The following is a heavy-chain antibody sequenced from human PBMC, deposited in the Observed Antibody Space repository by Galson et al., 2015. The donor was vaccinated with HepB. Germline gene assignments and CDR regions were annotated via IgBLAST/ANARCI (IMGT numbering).Heavy chain of an antibody. CDR3: ARADKDYSPYYFDY. J-gene: IGHJ4*02. Sequence: SVKVSCKASRYTFTSYDINWVRQATGQGLEWVGWMNPNSGDTGYAQKFQGRVTMTRDTSTSTVYMELSSLRSEDTAVYYCARADKDYSPYYFDYWGQGTLVTVSS. D-gene: IGHD4-11*01. CDR1: RYTFTSYD. V-gene: IGHV1-8*01. CDR2: MNPNSGDT.